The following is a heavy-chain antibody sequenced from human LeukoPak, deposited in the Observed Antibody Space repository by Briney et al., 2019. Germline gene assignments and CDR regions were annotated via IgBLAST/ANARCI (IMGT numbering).Heavy chain of an antibody. Sequence: GGSLRLSCAASGFAFSDYSMNWVRQAPGKGLEWVSYISSSDNTIHYADSVKGRFTISRDNAKNSLYLEMNSLRDEDTAVYYCARVHRGYSYGRLDYWGQGTLVTISS. D-gene: IGHD5-18*01. J-gene: IGHJ4*02. CDR2: ISSSDNTI. CDR3: ARVHRGYSYGRLDY. CDR1: GFAFSDYS. V-gene: IGHV3-48*02.